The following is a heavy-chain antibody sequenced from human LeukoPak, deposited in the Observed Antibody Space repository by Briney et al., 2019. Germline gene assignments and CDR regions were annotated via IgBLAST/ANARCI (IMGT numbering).Heavy chain of an antibody. V-gene: IGHV3-23*01. CDR1: GFTFSSYA. CDR3: PKDQRLYSSSWLFAY. Sequence: PGGSLRLSCAASGFTFSSYAMSWVRQAPGKGLEWGSAISGSGGSTYYADSVKGRFTISRDNSKNTLYLQMNSLRAEDTAVYYCPKDQRLYSSSWLFAYWGQGTLVTVSS. CDR2: ISGSGGST. D-gene: IGHD6-13*01. J-gene: IGHJ4*02.